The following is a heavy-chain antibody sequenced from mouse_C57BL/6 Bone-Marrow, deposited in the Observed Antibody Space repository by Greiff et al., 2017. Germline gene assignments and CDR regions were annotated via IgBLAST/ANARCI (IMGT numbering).Heavy chain of an antibody. J-gene: IGHJ2*01. V-gene: IGHV1-50*01. CDR3: ARVPVTTVVHFDY. D-gene: IGHD1-1*01. CDR1: GYTFTSYW. Sequence: QVQLQQSGPELVKPGASVKLSCKASGYTFTSYWMQWVKQRPGQGLEWIGEIDPSDSYTNYNQKFKGKATLTVDTSSSTAYMQLSSLTSEDSAVYYCARVPVTTVVHFDYWGQGTTLTVSS. CDR2: IDPSDSYT.